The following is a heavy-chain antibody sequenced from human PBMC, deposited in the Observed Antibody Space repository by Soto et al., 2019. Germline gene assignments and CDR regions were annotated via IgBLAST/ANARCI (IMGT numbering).Heavy chain of an antibody. J-gene: IGHJ5*02. D-gene: IGHD3-3*01. V-gene: IGHV1-2*02. CDR2: INPNSGGT. Sequence: GASVKVSCKASGYTFTGYYMHWVRQAPGQGLEWMGWINPNSGGTNYAQKFQGGVTMTRDTSISTAYMELSRLRSDDTAVYYCARIHSYYDFWSGPMGQNWFDPWGQGTLVTVSS. CDR3: ARIHSYYDFWSGPMGQNWFDP. CDR1: GYTFTGYY.